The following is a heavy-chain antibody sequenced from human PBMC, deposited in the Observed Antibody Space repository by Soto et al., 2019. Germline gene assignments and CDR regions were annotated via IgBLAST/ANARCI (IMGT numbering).Heavy chain of an antibody. V-gene: IGHV4-39*01. D-gene: IGHD3-10*01. CDR1: GGSISSNSYY. J-gene: IGHJ6*03. CDR3: ARLSQTYYYGSRSYFYYMDV. CDR2: IYYSGST. Sequence: SETLSLTCTVSGGSISSNSYYWGWIRQPPGKGLEWIGSIYYSGSTYYNPSLKSRVTISVDTSKNQFSLKLSSVTAADTAVYYCARLSQTYYYGSRSYFYYMDVWAKGTTVTVSS.